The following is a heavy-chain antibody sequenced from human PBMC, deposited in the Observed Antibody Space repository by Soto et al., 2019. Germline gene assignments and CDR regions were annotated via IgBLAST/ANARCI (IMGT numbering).Heavy chain of an antibody. CDR2: MNPNSGNT. J-gene: IGHJ6*02. CDR1: GYTFTSYD. D-gene: IGHD3-22*01. CDR3: ASGRRTEDVAMIVGVIWGGDYYGRDV. V-gene: IGHV1-8*01. Sequence: ASVKVSCKASGYTFTSYDINWVRQATGQGLEWMGWMNPNSGNTGYAQKFQGRVTMTRNTSISTAYMELSSLRSEDTAVYYCASGRRTEDVAMIVGVIWGGDYYGRDVWRQGTTVTVSS.